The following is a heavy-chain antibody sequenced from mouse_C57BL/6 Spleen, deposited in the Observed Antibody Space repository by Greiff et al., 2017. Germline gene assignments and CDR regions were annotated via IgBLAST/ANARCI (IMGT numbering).Heavy chain of an antibody. CDR2: INPNNGGT. J-gene: IGHJ1*03. D-gene: IGHD2-12*01. CDR3: AGGIRRDWWFDV. Sequence: VQLQQSGPELVKPGASVKMSCKASGYTFTDYNMHWVKQSHGKSLEWIGYINPNNGGTSYNQKFKGKATLTVNKSSSTAYMELRSLTSEDSAVYYCAGGIRRDWWFDVWGTGTTVTVSS. CDR1: GYTFTDYN. V-gene: IGHV1-22*01.